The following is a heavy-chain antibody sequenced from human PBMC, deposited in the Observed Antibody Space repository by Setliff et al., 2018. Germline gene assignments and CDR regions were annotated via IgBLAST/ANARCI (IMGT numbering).Heavy chain of an antibody. CDR1: GFTFSTYA. Sequence: LRLSCAASGFTFSTYAITWVRQAPGKGLEWVGFIRGKPSSGTTEYAASVKGRFTISRDDSKSIAYLQMSSLKTEDTALYYCTPWTGTSRLHYWGQGTLVTVSS. CDR3: TPWTGTSRLHY. D-gene: IGHD1-7*01. V-gene: IGHV3-49*04. CDR2: IRGKPSSGTT. J-gene: IGHJ4*02.